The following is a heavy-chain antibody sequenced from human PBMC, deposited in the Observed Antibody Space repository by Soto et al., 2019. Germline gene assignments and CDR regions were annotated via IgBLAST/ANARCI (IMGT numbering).Heavy chain of an antibody. Sequence: ASVKVSCKASGYTFTSYYMHWVRQAPGQGLEWRGIINPSGGSTSYAQKFQGRVTMTRDTSTSTVYMELSSLRSEDTAVYYCARGPTMVRGGTYYYYYGMDVWGQGTTVTVSS. J-gene: IGHJ6*02. CDR2: INPSGGST. CDR3: ARGPTMVRGGTYYYYYGMDV. CDR1: GYTFTSYY. D-gene: IGHD3-10*01. V-gene: IGHV1-46*01.